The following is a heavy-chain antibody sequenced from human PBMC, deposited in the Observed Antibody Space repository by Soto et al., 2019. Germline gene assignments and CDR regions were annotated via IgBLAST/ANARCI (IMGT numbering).Heavy chain of an antibody. J-gene: IGHJ4*02. CDR1: GFTFSSYW. Sequence: EVQLVESGGGLVQPGGSLRLSCAASGFTFSSYWMHWVRQAPGRGLVWVSRIKSDGSSTSYADSEKGRFTISRDNAKNTLYLQMDSLRAEDTAVYYCTRRNSYGHPFDYWGQGTLVTVSS. CDR2: IKSDGSST. D-gene: IGHD5-18*01. V-gene: IGHV3-74*01. CDR3: TRRNSYGHPFDY.